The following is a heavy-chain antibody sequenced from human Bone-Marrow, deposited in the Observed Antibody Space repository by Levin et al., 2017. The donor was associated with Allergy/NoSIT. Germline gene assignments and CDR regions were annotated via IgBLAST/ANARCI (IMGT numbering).Heavy chain of an antibody. J-gene: IGHJ5*02. CDR2: ISSSGSDM. CDR3: ARGLEYSGLP. Sequence: GGSLRLSCTVSGFTFSIYSINWVRQAPGKGLEWVSSISSSGSDMYYVDSVKGRFTISRDNAKNSLTLQMNSLRAEDTAVYYCARGLEYSGLPWGQGTLVIVSS. CDR1: GFTFSIYS. D-gene: IGHD5-12*01. V-gene: IGHV3-21*01.